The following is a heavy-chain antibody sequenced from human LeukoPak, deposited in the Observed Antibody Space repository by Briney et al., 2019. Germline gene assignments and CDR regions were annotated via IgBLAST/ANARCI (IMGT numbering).Heavy chain of an antibody. CDR3: AKAPGPGNYYDTSGYYYFDD. CDR1: GDSISYFY. J-gene: IGHJ4*02. CDR2: ISGSGST. D-gene: IGHD3-22*01. V-gene: IGHV4-4*07. Sequence: SETLSLTCSVSGDSISYFYWSWIRQAAGKGLEWIGRISGSGSTDYNASLKSRVTMSVDTSKSQLSLKVISVTAADTAVYFCAKAPGPGNYYDTSGYYYFDDWGQGTLVTVSS.